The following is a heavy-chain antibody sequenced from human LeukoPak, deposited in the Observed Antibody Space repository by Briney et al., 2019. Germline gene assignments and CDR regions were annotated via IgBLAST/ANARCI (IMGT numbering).Heavy chain of an antibody. V-gene: IGHV4-59*01. D-gene: IGHD5-18*01. CDR2: IYDSGST. CDR1: GGSISGDY. J-gene: IGHJ4*02. Sequence: PSETLSLTCIVSGGSISGDYWSWIRQPPGKGLEWIGYIYDSGSTNYNPSLKSRVTISVDTSQNHFSLKLSSVTTADTAVYYCARGGYSCGYRSSYFDYWGQGTLVTVSS. CDR3: ARGGYSCGYRSSYFDY.